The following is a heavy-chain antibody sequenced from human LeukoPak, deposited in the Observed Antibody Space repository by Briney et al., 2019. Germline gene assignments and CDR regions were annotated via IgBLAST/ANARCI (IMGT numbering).Heavy chain of an antibody. D-gene: IGHD2-2*02. V-gene: IGHV1-3*01. Sequence: GASVKVSCKASGYTFTSYAMHWVRQAPGQRLEWMGWINAGNGNTKYSQKFQGRVTITRDTSASTAYMELRSLRSDDTAVYYCARGYQLLYPGDYYGMDVWGQGTTVTVSS. CDR1: GYTFTSYA. J-gene: IGHJ6*02. CDR2: INAGNGNT. CDR3: ARGYQLLYPGDYYGMDV.